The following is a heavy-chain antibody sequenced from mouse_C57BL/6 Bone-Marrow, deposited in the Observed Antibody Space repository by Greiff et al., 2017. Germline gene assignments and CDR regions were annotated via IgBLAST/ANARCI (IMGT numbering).Heavy chain of an antibody. J-gene: IGHJ3*01. CDR3: ARGLFAY. Sequence: QVQLQQPGAELVMPGASVKLSCKASGYTFTSYWMHWVKQRPGQGLEWIGEIDPSDSYTNYNQKFKGKSTLTVDKSSSTAYMQLSNLTSEDSAVYYCARGLFAYWGQGTLVTVSA. CDR2: IDPSDSYT. CDR1: GYTFTSYW. V-gene: IGHV1-69*01.